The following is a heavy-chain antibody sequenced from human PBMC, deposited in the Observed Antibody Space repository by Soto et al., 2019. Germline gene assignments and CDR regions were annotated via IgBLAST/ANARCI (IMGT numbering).Heavy chain of an antibody. Sequence: VSGPTLVNPTQTLTLTCTFSGFSLSTSGMCVSWIRQPPGKALEWLALIDWDDDKYYSTSLKTRLTISKDTSKNQVVLTMTNMDPVDTATYYCARMLYYYDSSGYYHYREYFQHWGQGTLVTVSS. CDR3: ARMLYYYDSSGYYHYREYFQH. D-gene: IGHD3-22*01. CDR2: IDWDDDK. J-gene: IGHJ1*01. CDR1: GFSLSTSGMC. V-gene: IGHV2-70*01.